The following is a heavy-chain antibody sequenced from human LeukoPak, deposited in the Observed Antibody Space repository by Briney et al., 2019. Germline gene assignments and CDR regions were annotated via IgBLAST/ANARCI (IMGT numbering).Heavy chain of an antibody. CDR3: AATYYDFWSGYQRPFDP. Sequence: ASVKVSCKVSGYTLTELSMHWVRQAPGKGLEWIGGFDPEDGETIYAQKFQGRVTMTENTSTDTAYMELGSLRSEDTAVYYCAATYYDFWSGYQRPFDPWGQGTLVTVSS. D-gene: IGHD3-3*01. CDR1: GYTLTELS. V-gene: IGHV1-24*01. CDR2: FDPEDGET. J-gene: IGHJ5*02.